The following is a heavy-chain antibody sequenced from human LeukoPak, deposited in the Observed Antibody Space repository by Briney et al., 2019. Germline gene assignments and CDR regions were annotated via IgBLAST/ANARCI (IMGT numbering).Heavy chain of an antibody. D-gene: IGHD5-12*01. CDR3: ARCYSGYDYGPVY. CDR2: ISPSGGGT. Sequence: ASVKVSCKASGCIISSYYIHWVRQAPGQGLEWMGIISPSGGGTSYAQRFQGRVSVARDTSTNTVYMELSGLRSEDTAIYYCARCYSGYDYGPVYWGQGTLVTVSS. V-gene: IGHV1-46*01. CDR1: GCIISSYY. J-gene: IGHJ4*02.